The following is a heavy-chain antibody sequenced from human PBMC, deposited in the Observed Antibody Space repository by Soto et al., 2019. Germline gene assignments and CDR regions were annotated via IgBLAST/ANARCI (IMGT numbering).Heavy chain of an antibody. CDR3: ARVTKYYDILTGYGSYGNWFDP. V-gene: IGHV4-4*02. D-gene: IGHD3-9*01. Sequence: QVQLQESGPGLVKPSGTLSLTCAVSSGSISSSNWWSWVRQPPGKGLEWIGESYHSGSTNYNPSLKSGVTTSVDKSKNQFSLKLSSVTAADTAVYYCARVTKYYDILTGYGSYGNWFDPWGQGTLVTVSS. CDR2: SYHSGST. J-gene: IGHJ5*02. CDR1: SGSISSSNW.